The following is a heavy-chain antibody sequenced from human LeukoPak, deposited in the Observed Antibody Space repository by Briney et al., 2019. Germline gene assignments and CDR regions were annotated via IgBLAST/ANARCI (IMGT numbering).Heavy chain of an antibody. D-gene: IGHD6-13*01. Sequence: PSETLSLTCTVSGGSIRNYYWSWIRQPPRKGLGLIGYIYYSWSTNYNPSLKSRVTISVATSMNQFSLNLSSVTAADTAVYYCARHSSSWYYFDYWGQGTLVTVSS. CDR2: IYYSWST. CDR1: GGSIRNYY. J-gene: IGHJ4*02. CDR3: ARHSSSWYYFDY. V-gene: IGHV4-59*08.